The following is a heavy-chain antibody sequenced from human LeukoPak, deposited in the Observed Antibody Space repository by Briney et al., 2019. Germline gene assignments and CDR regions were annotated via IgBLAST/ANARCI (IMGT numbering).Heavy chain of an antibody. Sequence: GGSLRLSCAASGFTFSSYAMSWVRQAPGKGLEWVSSISGSGGNTYYVDSVMGRFTISRDNSKNTPYLQMNSLRAEDTAVYYCAKYGMVRGVFTEYYFDYWGQGTLVTVSS. CDR2: ISGSGGNT. J-gene: IGHJ4*02. D-gene: IGHD3-10*01. V-gene: IGHV3-23*01. CDR3: AKYGMVRGVFTEYYFDY. CDR1: GFTFSSYA.